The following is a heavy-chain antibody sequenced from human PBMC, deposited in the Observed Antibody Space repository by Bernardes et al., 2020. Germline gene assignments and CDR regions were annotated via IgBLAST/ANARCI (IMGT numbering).Heavy chain of an antibody. CDR2: IYYSGST. J-gene: IGHJ6*02. V-gene: IGHV4-39*01. CDR1: GGSISSSSYY. Sequence: SETLSLTCTVSGGSISSSSYYWGWLRQPPGKGLEWIGCIYYSGSTYYNPSLKSRVTISIDTSKNQFSLKLGSVTAADTAVYYCAHLKGGSGMDVWGQGTTVTVSS. CDR3: AHLKGGSGMDV. D-gene: IGHD3-16*01.